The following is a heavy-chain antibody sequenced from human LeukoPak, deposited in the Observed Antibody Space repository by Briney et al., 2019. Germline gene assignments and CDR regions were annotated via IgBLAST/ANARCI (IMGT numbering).Heavy chain of an antibody. V-gene: IGHV4-39*01. J-gene: IGHJ4*02. CDR2: IYYTGIT. CDR1: GGSISGNSFY. Sequence: SETLSLTCTVSGGSISGNSFYWGWVREPPGKGLEWIGNIYYTGITYYNPSLKSRVTISVDTSKNQFSLKLNSVTAADTAVYYCASPGITTFDYWGQGTLVTVSS. D-gene: IGHD3-22*01. CDR3: ASPGITTFDY.